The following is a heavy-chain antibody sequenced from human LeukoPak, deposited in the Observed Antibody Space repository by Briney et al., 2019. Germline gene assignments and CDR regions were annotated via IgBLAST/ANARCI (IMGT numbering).Heavy chain of an antibody. CDR1: GFTFNTYG. V-gene: IGHV3-23*01. D-gene: IGHD2-15*01. Sequence: GGSLRPSCAASGFTFNTYGMSWVRQAPGKGLEWVSSLSGSGDDTYYADSVKGRFTISRDNSKNTLYLQMNSLRAEDTAIYYCAKTETSWWYPAFDIWGHGTMVTVSS. J-gene: IGHJ3*02. CDR3: AKTETSWWYPAFDI. CDR2: LSGSGDDT.